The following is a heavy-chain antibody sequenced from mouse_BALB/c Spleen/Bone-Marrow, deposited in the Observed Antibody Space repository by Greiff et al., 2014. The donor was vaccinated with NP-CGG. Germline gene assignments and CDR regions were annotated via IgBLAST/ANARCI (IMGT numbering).Heavy chain of an antibody. Sequence: VQLQQSGPGLVVPSQSLSITCTVSGFSLTSYDISWIRQPPGKGLEWLGVIWTGGGTNYNSAFMSRLSISKDNSKSQVFLKMNSLQTDDTAIYYCVRDPGFPYAMDYWGQGTSVTVSS. J-gene: IGHJ4*01. V-gene: IGHV2-9-2*01. CDR3: VRDPGFPYAMDY. CDR2: IWTGGGT. CDR1: GFSLTSYD.